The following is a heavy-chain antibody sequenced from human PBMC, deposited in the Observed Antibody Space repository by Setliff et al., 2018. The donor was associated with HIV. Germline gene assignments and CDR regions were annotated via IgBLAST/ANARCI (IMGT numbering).Heavy chain of an antibody. J-gene: IGHJ4*02. CDR2: IYYSGSI. CDR3: ARGPYYYDSSGYYYFDY. CDR1: GGSISSSIYY. Sequence: SETLSLTCTVSGGSISSSIYYWGWIRQPPGKGLKWIGFIYYSGSIYYNPSLKSRVTISVDTSKNQFSLKLSSVTAADTAVYYCARGPYYYDSSGYYYFDYWGQGTLVTVSS. D-gene: IGHD3-22*01. V-gene: IGHV4-39*07.